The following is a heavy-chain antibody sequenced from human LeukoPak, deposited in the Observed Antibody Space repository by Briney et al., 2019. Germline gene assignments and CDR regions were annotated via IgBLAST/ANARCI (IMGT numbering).Heavy chain of an antibody. D-gene: IGHD3-22*01. CDR3: ARVGSWEYYDSSGSGDPFDY. CDR1: GYTFTNYE. J-gene: IGHJ4*02. Sequence: GASVKVSCKTSGYTFTNYEMHWVRQAPGQGPEWMGIINPSDDTTIYAQKFQGRVTMTRDMSTSTVHMELSSLRSEDTAVYYCARVGSWEYYDSSGSGDPFDYWGQGTLVTVSS. CDR2: INPSDDTT. V-gene: IGHV1-46*01.